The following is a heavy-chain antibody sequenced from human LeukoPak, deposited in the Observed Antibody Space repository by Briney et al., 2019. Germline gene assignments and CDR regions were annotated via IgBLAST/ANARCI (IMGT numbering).Heavy chain of an antibody. J-gene: IGHJ4*02. CDR3: ARHDDYYDPYLDY. Sequence: SETLSLTCTVSGGSISSSYYWGWIRQPPGRGLEWIGSIYYVGRTYYNASLKSRVTISVDTSKNQFSLKLTSVTAADTAVYYCARHDDYYDPYLDYWGQGTLVTVSS. CDR2: IYYVGRT. CDR1: GGSISSSYY. D-gene: IGHD3-22*01. V-gene: IGHV4-39*01.